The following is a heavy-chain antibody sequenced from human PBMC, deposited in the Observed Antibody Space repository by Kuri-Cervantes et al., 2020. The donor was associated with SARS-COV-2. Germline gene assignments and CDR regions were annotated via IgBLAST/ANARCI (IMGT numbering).Heavy chain of an antibody. J-gene: IGHJ4*02. D-gene: IGHD2-2*01. CDR2: IYYSGST. CDR3: ASYHQLLPRRSFDY. CDR1: GGSISSSSYY. Sequence: GSLRLSCTVSGGSISSSSYYWGWIRQPPGKGLEWIGSIYYSGSTYYNPSLKSRVTISVDTSKSQFSLKLSSVTAADTAVYYCASYHQLLPRRSFDYWGQGTLVTVSS. V-gene: IGHV4-39*01.